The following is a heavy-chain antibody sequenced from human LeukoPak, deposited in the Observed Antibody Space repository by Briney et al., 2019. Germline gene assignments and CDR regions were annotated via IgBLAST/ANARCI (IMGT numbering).Heavy chain of an antibody. V-gene: IGHV3-30*14. CDR3: ARDVARYGDYVRSAFDI. Sequence: PGGSLRLSCAASGFTFSSYAMHWVRQAPGKGLEWVAVISYDGSNKYYADSVKGRFTISRDISKNTLYLQMNSLRAEDTAVYYCARDVARYGDYVRSAFDIWGQGTMVTVSS. CDR2: ISYDGSNK. D-gene: IGHD4-17*01. J-gene: IGHJ3*02. CDR1: GFTFSSYA.